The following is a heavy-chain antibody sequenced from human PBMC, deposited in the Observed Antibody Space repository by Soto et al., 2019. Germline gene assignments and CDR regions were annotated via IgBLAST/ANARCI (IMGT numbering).Heavy chain of an antibody. J-gene: IGHJ4*02. Sequence: EVQLLESGGGLVQPGGSLRLSCAASGFTFSSYAMNWVRQAPGTGVEWVSVISGSGGTTFYADSVKGRFTISRDNSKNTLYLQMNSLRAEDTAVYYCARYVRATSGWYYLDYWGQGTLVTVSS. CDR1: GFTFSSYA. V-gene: IGHV3-23*01. CDR3: ARYVRATSGWYYLDY. CDR2: ISGSGGTT. D-gene: IGHD6-19*01.